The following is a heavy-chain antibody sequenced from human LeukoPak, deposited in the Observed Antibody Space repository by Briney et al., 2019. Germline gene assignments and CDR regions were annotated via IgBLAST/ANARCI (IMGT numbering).Heavy chain of an antibody. CDR2: IYYTGSTNY. D-gene: IGHD3-22*01. CDR1: GASIRSYY. CDR3: ASFNYDSSGYSAY. V-gene: IGHV4-59*01. J-gene: IGHJ4*02. Sequence: SETLSLTCTVSGASIRSYYWSWIRQPPGKGLECIGYIYYTGSTNYNYNPSLKSRVTISVDTSKNQFSLKLSSVTAADTAVYYCASFNYDSSGYSAYWGQGTLVTVSS.